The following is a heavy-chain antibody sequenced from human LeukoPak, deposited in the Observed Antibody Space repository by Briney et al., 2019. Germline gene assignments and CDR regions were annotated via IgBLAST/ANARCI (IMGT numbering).Heavy chain of an antibody. CDR2: IIPIFGTA. D-gene: IGHD3-16*01. CDR3: ARVEYDYVWGSFDAFDI. J-gene: IGHJ3*02. V-gene: IGHV1-69*06. Sequence: SVKVSCKASGGTFSSYAISWVRQAPGQGLEWMGGIIPIFGTANYAQKFQGRVTITADKSTSTAYMELSSLRSEDTAVYYCARVEYDYVWGSFDAFDIWGQGTMVTVSS. CDR1: GGTFSSYA.